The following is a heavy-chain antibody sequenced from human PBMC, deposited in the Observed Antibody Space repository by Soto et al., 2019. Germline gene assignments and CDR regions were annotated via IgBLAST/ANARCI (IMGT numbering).Heavy chain of an antibody. J-gene: IGHJ6*02. CDR3: ARDPTLFGVVIMDYYGMDV. CDR1: GFSFTNYY. Sequence: QVQLVQSGAEVKKPGASVKVSCEASGFSFTNYYVHWVRQAPGQGLVWMGISNPSGDSINNAHNFRGRISLTRDTSTSTVYMELSNLSSEDTAVYDCARDPTLFGVVIMDYYGMDVWGQGTTITVSS. V-gene: IGHV1-46*01. D-gene: IGHD3-3*01. CDR2: SNPSGDSI.